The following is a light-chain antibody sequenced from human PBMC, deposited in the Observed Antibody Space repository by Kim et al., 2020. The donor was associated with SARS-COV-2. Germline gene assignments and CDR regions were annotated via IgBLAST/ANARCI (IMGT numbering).Light chain of an antibody. CDR3: SSWDTNNKVV. V-gene: IGLV3-19*01. Sequence: SSELTQDPAVSVALGQTVRITCQGDSLSKYDVSWYQQKPGQAPVLVISVENNRPSGIPDRFSGSTSGITGLLTITGAQAEDEADYYCSSWDTNNKVVFGGGTKLSVL. CDR1: SLSKYD. J-gene: IGLJ2*01. CDR2: VEN.